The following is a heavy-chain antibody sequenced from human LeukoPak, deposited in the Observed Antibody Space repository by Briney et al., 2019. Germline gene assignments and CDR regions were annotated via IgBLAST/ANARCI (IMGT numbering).Heavy chain of an antibody. V-gene: IGHV1-69*05. Sequence: SVKVSCKASGGTFSSYASSWVRQAPGQGLEWMGVIIPIFGTANYAQKFQGRVTITTDESTSTAYMELSSLRSEDTAVYYCARGKYSSSWYPYYYYYMDVWGKGTTVTVSS. CDR1: GGTFSSYA. CDR3: ARGKYSSSWYPYYYYYMDV. D-gene: IGHD6-13*01. CDR2: IIPIFGTA. J-gene: IGHJ6*03.